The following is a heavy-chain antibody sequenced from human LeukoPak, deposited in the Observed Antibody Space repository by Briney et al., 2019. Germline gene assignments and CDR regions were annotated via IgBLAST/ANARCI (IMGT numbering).Heavy chain of an antibody. D-gene: IGHD3-10*01. CDR2: ISSSSSYI. J-gene: IGHJ5*02. CDR3: AKDYGSGSYYNGWFDP. Sequence: GGSLRLSCVASGFTVSSSTMNWVRQAPGKGLEWDSSISSSSSYIYYADSVKGRFTISRDNSKNTLYLQMNSLRAEDTAVYYCAKDYGSGSYYNGWFDPWGQGTLVTVSS. CDR1: GFTVSSST. V-gene: IGHV3-21*04.